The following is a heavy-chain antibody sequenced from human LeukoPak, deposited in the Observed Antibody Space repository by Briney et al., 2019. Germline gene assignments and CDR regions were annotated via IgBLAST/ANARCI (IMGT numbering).Heavy chain of an antibody. Sequence: SVKVSCKASGYTFTGYYMHWVRQAPGQGLEWMGGIIPIFGTANYAQKFQGRVTITADESTSTAYMELSSLRSEDTAVYYCARTGPYSSGYPFDYWGQGTLVTVSS. V-gene: IGHV1-69*13. D-gene: IGHD3-22*01. CDR2: IIPIFGTA. CDR1: GYTFTGYY. CDR3: ARTGPYSSGYPFDY. J-gene: IGHJ4*02.